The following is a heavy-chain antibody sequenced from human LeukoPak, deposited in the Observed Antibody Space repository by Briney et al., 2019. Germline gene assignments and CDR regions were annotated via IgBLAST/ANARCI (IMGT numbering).Heavy chain of an antibody. CDR1: GYTLTELS. Sequence: ASVKVSCKVSGYTLTELSMHLVRQAPGRGLEWMGGFDPEDGETIYAQKFQGRVTMTEDTSTDTAYMELSSLRSEDTAVYYCATLPRPYIAVAGDYWGEGTLVTVSS. CDR2: FDPEDGET. J-gene: IGHJ4*02. D-gene: IGHD6-19*01. CDR3: ATLPRPYIAVAGDY. V-gene: IGHV1-24*01.